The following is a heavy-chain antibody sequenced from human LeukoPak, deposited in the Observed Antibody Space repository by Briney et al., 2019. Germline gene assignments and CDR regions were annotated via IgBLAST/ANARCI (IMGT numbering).Heavy chain of an antibody. V-gene: IGHV1-2*02. CDR2: INPNSGGT. D-gene: IGHD3-22*01. J-gene: IGHJ5*02. CDR3: AREALNYYDSSGYCSNWFDP. CDR1: GYTFTGYY. Sequence: ASVKVSCKASGYTFTGYYMHWVRQAPGQGLEWMGCINPNSGGTNYAQKSQGRVTMTRDTSISTVYMELSRLRSDDTAVYYCAREALNYYDSSGYCSNWFDPWGQGTLVTVSS.